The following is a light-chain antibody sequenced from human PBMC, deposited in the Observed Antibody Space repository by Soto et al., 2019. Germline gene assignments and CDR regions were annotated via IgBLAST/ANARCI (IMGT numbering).Light chain of an antibody. CDR3: SSYTTSTTWV. V-gene: IGLV2-14*01. J-gene: IGLJ3*02. Sequence: QSALTQPASVSGSPGQSIAISCTGTNSDVGGYNYVSWYQHHPGKAPKLMIYEVSNRPSGVSNRFSGSKSGNTASLNISGLQAEDGADYYCSSYTTSTTWVFGGGTKLTV. CDR1: NSDVGGYNY. CDR2: EVS.